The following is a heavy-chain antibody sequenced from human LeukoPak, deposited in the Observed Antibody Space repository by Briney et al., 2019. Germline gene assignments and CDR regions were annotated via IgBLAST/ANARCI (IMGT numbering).Heavy chain of an antibody. Sequence: ASVKVSCKASGYTFTSYGISWVRQAPGQGLEWMGWISAYNGNTNYAQKLQGRVTMTTDTSTSTAYMELRSLRSEDTAVYYCATVGTLWFGELLLHKGGYYFDYWGQGTLVTVSS. J-gene: IGHJ4*02. CDR1: GYTFTSYG. V-gene: IGHV1-18*01. CDR2: ISAYNGNT. CDR3: ATVGTLWFGELLLHKGGYYFDY. D-gene: IGHD3-10*01.